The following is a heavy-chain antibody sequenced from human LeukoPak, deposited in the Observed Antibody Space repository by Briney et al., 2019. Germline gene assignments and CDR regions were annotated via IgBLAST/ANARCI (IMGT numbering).Heavy chain of an antibody. J-gene: IGHJ4*02. CDR3: ARGGHHYDSSGYYSAGDY. D-gene: IGHD3-22*01. CDR1: GFTFSSYW. V-gene: IGHV3-74*01. CDR2: INSDGSST. Sequence: GGSLRLSCAASGFTFSSYWMHWVRQAPGKGLVWVSRINSDGSSTTYADSVKGRFTISRDNAKNTLYLQMNSLRAEDTAVYYCARGGHHYDSSGYYSAGDYWGQGTLVTVSS.